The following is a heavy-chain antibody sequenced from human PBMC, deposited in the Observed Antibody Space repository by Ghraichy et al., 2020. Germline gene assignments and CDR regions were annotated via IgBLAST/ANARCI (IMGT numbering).Heavy chain of an antibody. CDR1: GFTFSNYG. CDR2: ISGSSYSI. CDR3: ASRRESRDGYVY. Sequence: GGSLRLSCTVSGFTFSNYGMTWVRQTPGKGLEWVSAISGSSYSIYYADSVKGRFTISRDNSKNTVFLQMNNLRAEDTAIYYCASRRESRDGYVYWGQGTLVTVSS. V-gene: IGHV3-23*01. D-gene: IGHD5-24*01. J-gene: IGHJ4*02.